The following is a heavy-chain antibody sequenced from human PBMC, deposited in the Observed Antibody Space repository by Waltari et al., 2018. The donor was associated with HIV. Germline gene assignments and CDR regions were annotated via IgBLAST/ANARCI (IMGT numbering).Heavy chain of an antibody. Sequence: EVRLVESGGGLVQPGGSLRLSCAASGFTLRSYWMHWVRQAPGKGLVWVSRINSDGSSTSYADSVKGRFTISRDNAKNTLYLQMNSLRAEDTAVYYCARSPSYGDLDYWGQGTLVTVSS. V-gene: IGHV3-74*01. CDR3: ARSPSYGDLDY. CDR2: INSDGSST. J-gene: IGHJ4*02. CDR1: GFTLRSYW. D-gene: IGHD4-17*01.